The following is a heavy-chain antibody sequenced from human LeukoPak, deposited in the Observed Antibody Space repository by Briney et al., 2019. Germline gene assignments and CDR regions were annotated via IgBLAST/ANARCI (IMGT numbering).Heavy chain of an antibody. CDR2: ISSSSSYI. CDR3: ASDPPTTYYYDSSGYYYFSY. CDR1: GFTFSSYS. V-gene: IGHV3-21*01. J-gene: IGHJ4*02. D-gene: IGHD3-22*01. Sequence: PGGSLRLSCAASGFTFSSYSMNWVRQAPGKGLEWVSSISSSSSYIYYADSVKGRFTISRDNAKSSLYLQMNRLRAEDTDVYYCASDPPTTYYYDSSGYYYFSYWGQGTLVTVFS.